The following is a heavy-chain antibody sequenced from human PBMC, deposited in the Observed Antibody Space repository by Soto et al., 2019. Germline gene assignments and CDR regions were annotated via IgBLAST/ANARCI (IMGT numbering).Heavy chain of an antibody. CDR1: GFSLSTGGMC. J-gene: IGHJ3*02. D-gene: IGHD3-10*01. V-gene: IGHV2-70*11. CDR2: IDWEDDK. CDR3: ARAYYYGSGRGLDI. Sequence: SGPTLVNPTQTLTLTCTFSGFSLSTGGMCVNWIRQPPGKALEWLARIDWEDDKYYTTSLKTRLTISKDTSKNQVVLRMTNMDPLDTATYYCARAYYYGSGRGLDIWGQGTMVTVSS.